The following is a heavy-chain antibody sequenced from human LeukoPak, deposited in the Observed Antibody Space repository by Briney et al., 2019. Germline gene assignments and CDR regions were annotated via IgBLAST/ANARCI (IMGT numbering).Heavy chain of an antibody. J-gene: IGHJ4*02. CDR1: GFSFSGHW. Sequence: GGSLSLSCTAPGFSFSGHWMHWARHLPGKGLVWVSRISPTGSTTSYADSVKGRFTVSRDNAKNTLYLKVNKLKAEDTAVYYCARGPNSNWSGLDFWGQGTLLTVSS. CDR3: ARGPNSNWSGLDF. V-gene: IGHV3-74*01. D-gene: IGHD6-6*01. CDR2: ISPTGSTT.